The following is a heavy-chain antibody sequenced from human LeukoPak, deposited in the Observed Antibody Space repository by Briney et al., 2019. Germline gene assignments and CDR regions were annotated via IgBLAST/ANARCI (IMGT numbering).Heavy chain of an antibody. CDR3: ARSDYYDSSSYLDY. CDR2: IFSGGST. Sequence: GGSLRLSCAASGFTVSSNYMSWVRQAPGKGLEWVSAIFSGGSTHYADSVKGRFTVSRDNSNNTLYLQMSSLRVEDTAVYYCARSDYYDSSSYLDYWGQGTLVTVSS. D-gene: IGHD3-22*01. V-gene: IGHV3-53*01. CDR1: GFTVSSNY. J-gene: IGHJ4*02.